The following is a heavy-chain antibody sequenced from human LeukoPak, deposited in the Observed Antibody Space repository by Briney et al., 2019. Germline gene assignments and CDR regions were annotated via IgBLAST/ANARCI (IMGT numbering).Heavy chain of an antibody. CDR3: ARYGSGSSGLDY. V-gene: IGHV4-59*01. CDR1: GGSISSYY. CDR2: IYYSGST. Sequence: PSETLSLTCTVSGGSISSYYWSWIRQPPGKGLVWIGYIYYSGSTNYNPSLKSRVTISVDTSKNQFSLKLSSVTAADTAVYYCARYGSGSSGLDYWGQGTLVTVSS. J-gene: IGHJ4*02. D-gene: IGHD3-10*01.